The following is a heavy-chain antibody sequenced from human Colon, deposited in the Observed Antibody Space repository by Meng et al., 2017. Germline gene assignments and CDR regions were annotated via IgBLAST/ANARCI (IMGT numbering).Heavy chain of an antibody. J-gene: IGHJ6*02. V-gene: IGHV3-11*01. Sequence: GGSLRLSCAASGFTFSDYFMSWVRQAPGKGLEWIAYISGHSNTIYYADSVRGRVSISRDNAKNSMYLQMYSLGAEDTAVYYCARDVRFSRVGLDVWGQGTTVTVS. CDR3: ARDVRFSRVGLDV. D-gene: IGHD3-10*02. CDR1: GFTFSDYF. CDR2: ISGHSNTI.